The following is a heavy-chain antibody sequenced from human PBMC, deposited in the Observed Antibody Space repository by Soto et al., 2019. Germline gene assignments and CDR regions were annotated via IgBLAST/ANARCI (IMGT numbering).Heavy chain of an antibody. D-gene: IGHD6-19*01. CDR1: GDSICSSSYD. Sequence: SETLSLTCTVSGDSICSSSYDGGWIRQPPGKGLEWIGSIYYSGSTYYNPSLKSRVTISVDTSKNQFSLKLSSVTAADTAVYYCARSRYSSGWYFDYWGQGTLVTVSS. J-gene: IGHJ4*02. CDR3: ARSRYSSGWYFDY. V-gene: IGHV4-39*01. CDR2: IYYSGST.